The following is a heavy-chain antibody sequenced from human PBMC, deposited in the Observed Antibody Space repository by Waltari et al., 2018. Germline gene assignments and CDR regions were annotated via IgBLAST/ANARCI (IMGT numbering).Heavy chain of an antibody. Sequence: EVQLVESGGGLIQPGGSLRLSCAASGFTVSSNYMSWVGQAPGKGLEWVSVIYSGGSTYYADSVKGRFTISRDNSKNTLYLQMNSLRAEDTAVYYCARVRGGYSSSWYYFDYWGQGTLVTVSS. J-gene: IGHJ4*02. D-gene: IGHD6-13*01. CDR1: GFTVSSNY. CDR2: IYSGGST. CDR3: ARVRGGYSSSWYYFDY. V-gene: IGHV3-53*01.